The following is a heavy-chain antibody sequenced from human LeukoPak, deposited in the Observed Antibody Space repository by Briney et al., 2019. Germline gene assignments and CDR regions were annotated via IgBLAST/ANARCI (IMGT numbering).Heavy chain of an antibody. V-gene: IGHV3-7*01. Sequence: GGSLRLSCAASGFTFSSYWMSWVRQAPGKGLEWVANIKQDGSEKYYVDSVKGRFTISRDNAKNSLYLQMNSLRAEDTAVYYCASIIVATPGHFDYWGQGTLVTVSS. CDR1: GFTFSSYW. D-gene: IGHD5-12*01. CDR2: IKQDGSEK. J-gene: IGHJ4*02. CDR3: ASIIVATPGHFDY.